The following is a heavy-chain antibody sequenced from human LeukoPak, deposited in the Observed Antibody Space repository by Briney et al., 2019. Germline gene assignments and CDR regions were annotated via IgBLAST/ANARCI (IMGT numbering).Heavy chain of an antibody. CDR2: IYHSGST. CDR3: ARGVYYFDY. J-gene: IGHJ4*02. Sequence: SETLSLTCAVSGGPISSGGYSWSWIRQPPGKGLEWIGYIYHSGSTYYSPSLKSRVTISVDRSKNQLSLKLSSATAADTAVYYCARGVYYFDYWGQGTLVTVSA. D-gene: IGHD3-10*01. V-gene: IGHV4-30-2*01. CDR1: GGPISSGGYS.